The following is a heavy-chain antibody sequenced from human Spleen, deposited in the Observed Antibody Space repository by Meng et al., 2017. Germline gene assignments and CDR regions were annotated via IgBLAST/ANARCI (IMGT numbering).Heavy chain of an antibody. Sequence: GGSLRLSCAASGFTFSSYSMNWVRQAPGKGLEWVSSISSSSSYIYYADSVKGRFTISRDNAKNSLYLQMNSLRAEDTAVYYCARDRTSLYYDSSGYVLGYWGQGTLVTVSS. CDR3: ARDRTSLYYDSSGYVLGY. V-gene: IGHV3-21*01. CDR1: GFTFSSYS. J-gene: IGHJ4*02. D-gene: IGHD3-22*01. CDR2: ISSSSSYI.